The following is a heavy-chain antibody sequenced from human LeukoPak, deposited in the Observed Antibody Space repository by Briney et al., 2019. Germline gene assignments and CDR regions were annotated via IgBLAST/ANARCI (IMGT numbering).Heavy chain of an antibody. D-gene: IGHD3-10*01. CDR2: VWSDGTNK. CDR3: ARECPIITYFDY. V-gene: IGHV3-33*01. CDR1: GFTFSSYG. J-gene: IGHJ4*02. Sequence: PGRSLRLSCAASGFTFSSYGIDWVRQAPGKGLEWVAVVWSDGTNKYYAHSVKGRFTISRDNSKNTLSLQMNSLRAEDTAVYYCARECPIITYFDYWGQGTLVTVSS.